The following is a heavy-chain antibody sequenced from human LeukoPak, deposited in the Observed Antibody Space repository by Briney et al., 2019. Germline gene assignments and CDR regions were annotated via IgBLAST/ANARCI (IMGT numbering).Heavy chain of an antibody. J-gene: IGHJ6*03. V-gene: IGHV3-20*04. CDR1: GFTFDDYG. D-gene: IGHD4-23*01. CDR2: INWNGGST. Sequence: PGESLRLSCAASGFTFDDYGMSWVRQAPGKGLEWVSGINWNGGSTGYADSVKGRFTISRDNAKNSLYLQMNSLRAEDTALYYCARSGSDYGGNGVYYYYYMNVWGKGTTVTVSS. CDR3: ARSGSDYGGNGVYYYYYMNV.